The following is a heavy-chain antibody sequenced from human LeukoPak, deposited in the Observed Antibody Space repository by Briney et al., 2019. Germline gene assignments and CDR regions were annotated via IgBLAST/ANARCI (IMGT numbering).Heavy chain of an antibody. CDR2: ISSGGITI. V-gene: IGHV3-48*03. D-gene: IGHD3-22*01. Sequence: GGSLRLSCAASGFTFSSYEMNWVRRAPGKGLEWVSYISSGGITIQYADSAKGRFTISRDNAKNSLYLQMNSLRAEDTAVYYCARGGSVGGSFDSSGYYPDYWGQGTLVTVSS. CDR1: GFTFSSYE. J-gene: IGHJ4*02. CDR3: ARGGSVGGSFDSSGYYPDY.